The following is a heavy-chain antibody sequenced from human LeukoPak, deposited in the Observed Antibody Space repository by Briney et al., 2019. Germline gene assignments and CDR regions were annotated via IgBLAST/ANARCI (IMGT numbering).Heavy chain of an antibody. CDR1: GFTFSSYS. CDR2: ISSSSTI. V-gene: IGHV3-48*01. CDR3: AREEVVVPAAIRRGPFDY. J-gene: IGHJ4*02. Sequence: GGSLRLSCAASGFTFSSYSMNWVRQAPGKGLEWVSYISSSSTIYYADSVKGRLTISRDNAKNSLHLQMNSLRAEDTAVYYCAREEVVVPAAIRRGPFDYWGQGTLVTVSS. D-gene: IGHD2-2*02.